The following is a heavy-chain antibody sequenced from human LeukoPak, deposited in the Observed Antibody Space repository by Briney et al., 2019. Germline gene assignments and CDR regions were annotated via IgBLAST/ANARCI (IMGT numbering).Heavy chain of an antibody. CDR2: INPNSGTT. D-gene: IGHD6-19*01. CDR1: GYTFIADY. Sequence: ASVKVSCKASGYTFIADYVHWVRQAPGQGLEWMGWINPNSGTTSSAHKFRGRLTTTRDTSISTAYMELSSLTSDDTAVYYCARDLSVAGDYWGQGTLVTVSS. V-gene: IGHV1-2*07. CDR3: ARDLSVAGDY. J-gene: IGHJ4*02.